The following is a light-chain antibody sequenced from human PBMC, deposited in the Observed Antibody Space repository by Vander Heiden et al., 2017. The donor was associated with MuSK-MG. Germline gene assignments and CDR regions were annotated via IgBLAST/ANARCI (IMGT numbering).Light chain of an antibody. CDR1: QSVLYSSNNKNY. CDR3: QQYYSTPLT. J-gene: IGKJ4*01. V-gene: IGKV4-1*01. Sequence: DIVMTQSPASLAVSLGARATINCKSSQSVLYSSNNKNYLAWYQQKPGQPPKLLIYGASTRESGVPDRFSGSGSGTDFTLTISSLQAEDVAVYYCQQYYSTPLTFGGGTKVEIK. CDR2: GAS.